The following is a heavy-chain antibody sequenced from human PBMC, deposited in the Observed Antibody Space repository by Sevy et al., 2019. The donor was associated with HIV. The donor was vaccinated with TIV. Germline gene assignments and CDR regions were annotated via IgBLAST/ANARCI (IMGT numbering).Heavy chain of an antibody. CDR2: IYSGGST. CDR3: ARDCRPSPDYDILTGYRRVYYMAV. D-gene: IGHD3-9*01. J-gene: IGHJ6*03. Sequence: GGSLRLSCAASGFTVSSNYMSWVRQAPGKGLEWVSVIYSGGSTYYADSVKGRFTISRDNSKNTLYLQMNSLRAEDTAVYYCARDCRPSPDYDILTGYRRVYYMAVWRKGTTVTVSS. CDR1: GFTVSSNY. V-gene: IGHV3-53*01.